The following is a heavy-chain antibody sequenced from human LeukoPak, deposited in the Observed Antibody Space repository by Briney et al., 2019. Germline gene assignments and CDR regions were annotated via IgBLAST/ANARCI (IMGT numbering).Heavy chain of an antibody. Sequence: SETLSLTCTVSGGSISSYYWSWIRQPPGKGLEWIGYIYYSGSTNYNPSLKSRVTISVDTSKNQFSLKLSSVTAADTAVYYCARDGTAMVSYWGQGTLVTVSS. CDR1: GGSISSYY. CDR3: ARDGTAMVSY. D-gene: IGHD5-18*01. J-gene: IGHJ4*02. CDR2: IYYSGST. V-gene: IGHV4-59*12.